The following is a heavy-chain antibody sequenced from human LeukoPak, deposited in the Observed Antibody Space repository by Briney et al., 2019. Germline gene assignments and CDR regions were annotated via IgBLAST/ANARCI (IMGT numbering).Heavy chain of an antibody. D-gene: IGHD6-6*01. CDR3: ANDFGYSSSFVDY. V-gene: IGHV3-23*01. CDR1: GFTFSSYA. CDR2: ISGSGGST. J-gene: IGHJ4*02. Sequence: GGSLRLSCAASGFTFSSYAMSWVRQAPGKGLEGGSAISGSGGSTYYADSVKGRFTISRDNSKNTLYLQMNSLRAEDTAVYYCANDFGYSSSFVDYWGQGTLVTVSS.